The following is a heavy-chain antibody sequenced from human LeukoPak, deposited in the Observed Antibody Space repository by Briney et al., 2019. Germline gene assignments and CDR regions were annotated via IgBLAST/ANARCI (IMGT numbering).Heavy chain of an antibody. J-gene: IGHJ4*02. CDR2: IWYDGSNK. Sequence: GSLRLSRAASGFTFSSYGMHWVRQAPGKGLEWVAVIWYDGSNKYYADSVKGRFTISRDNSKNTLYLQMNSLRAEDTAVHYCAKDSGYDSTPFFIDYWGQGTLVTVSS. CDR3: AKDSGYDSTPFFIDY. D-gene: IGHD3-22*01. CDR1: GFTFSSYG. V-gene: IGHV3-33*06.